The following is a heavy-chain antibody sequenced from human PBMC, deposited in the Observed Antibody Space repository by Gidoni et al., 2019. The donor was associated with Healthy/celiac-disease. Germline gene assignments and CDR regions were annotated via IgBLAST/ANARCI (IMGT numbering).Heavy chain of an antibody. CDR1: GYSFTSYW. V-gene: IGHV5-51*03. CDR2: IYPGDSDT. J-gene: IGHJ4*02. CDR3: AREYYYGSGSPQFDY. Sequence: EVQLVQSGAEVKKPGESLTISCKGSGYSFTSYWIGWVRQRPGKGLEWRGIIYPGDSDTRYSPSFQGQVTISADKSISTAYLQWSSLKASDTAMYYCAREYYYGSGSPQFDYWGQGTLVTVSS. D-gene: IGHD3-10*01.